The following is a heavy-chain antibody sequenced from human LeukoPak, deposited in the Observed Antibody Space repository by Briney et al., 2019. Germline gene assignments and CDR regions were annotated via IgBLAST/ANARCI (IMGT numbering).Heavy chain of an antibody. J-gene: IGHJ5*02. CDR2: IGGRGGST. D-gene: IGHD3-16*01. CDR1: GFRFSDFT. CDR3: GKEGGA. Sequence: GGSLRLSCAASGFRFSDFTMTWVRQAPGKGPEWVSAIGGRGGSTYYADSLGGRFTISRDNSKDMLYLQMNSLKVEDTATYYCGKEGGAWGQGTKVTVSS. V-gene: IGHV3-23*01.